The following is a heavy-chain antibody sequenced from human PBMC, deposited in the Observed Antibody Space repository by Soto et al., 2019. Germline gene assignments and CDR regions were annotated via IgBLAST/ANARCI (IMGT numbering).Heavy chain of an antibody. CDR2: IRSTPYGGTT. D-gene: IGHD5-12*01. V-gene: IGHV3-49*04. Sequence: GGSLRLSCTGSGFTFGDYAMNWVRQAPGKGLEWIGFIRSTPYGGTTEYAASVKGRFTISRDDSKSIAYLQMNSLKSEDTAVYYCGRDRRLRQQIPYYYCIDVWGQGTTVTVSS. CDR1: GFTFGDYA. CDR3: GRDRRLRQQIPYYYCIDV. J-gene: IGHJ6*02.